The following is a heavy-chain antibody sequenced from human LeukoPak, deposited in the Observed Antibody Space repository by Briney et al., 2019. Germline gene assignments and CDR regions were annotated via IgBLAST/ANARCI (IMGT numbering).Heavy chain of an antibody. CDR2: INPNSGGT. Sequence: GAPVKVSCKASGYTFTGYYMHWVRQAPGQGLEWMGWINPNSGGTNYAQKFQGRVTMTRDTSISTAYMDLSRLRSDDTAVYYCARGGGSSGWYWFDPWGQGTLVTVSS. CDR1: GYTFTGYY. V-gene: IGHV1-2*02. J-gene: IGHJ5*02. D-gene: IGHD6-19*01. CDR3: ARGGGSSGWYWFDP.